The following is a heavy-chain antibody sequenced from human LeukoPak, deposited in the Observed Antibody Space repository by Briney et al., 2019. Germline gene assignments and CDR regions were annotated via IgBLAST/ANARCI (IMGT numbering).Heavy chain of an antibody. CDR1: GGPFSDYY. CDR2: INHSGTT. V-gene: IGHV4-34*01. J-gene: IGHJ5*02. Sequence: SDTLSLICAVYGGPFSDYYGSWIRQSPGKALEWIGEINHSGTTHYNPSLKSRVTISVDPSNNQFSLKLRSVTAADTAVYYCARKEGGQLVNTRRWFDPWGQGTLVTVSS. CDR3: ARKEGGQLVNTRRWFDP. D-gene: IGHD6-13*01.